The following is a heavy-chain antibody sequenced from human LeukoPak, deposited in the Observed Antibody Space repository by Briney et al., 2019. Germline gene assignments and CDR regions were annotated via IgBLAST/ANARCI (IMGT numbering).Heavy chain of an antibody. J-gene: IGHJ4*02. CDR1: GDSVSRNNAA. CDR3: IRDGHAPRSPYYFDY. V-gene: IGHV6-1*01. CDR2: AYYRSKWYI. Sequence: SQTLSLTCAISGDSVSRNNAAWNWIRQSPSRGLEWLGRAYYRSKWYIDYAISVKSRITINPDTSKNQFSLQLNSVTPEDTAVYYCIRDGHAPRSPYYFDYWGQGTLVTVSS.